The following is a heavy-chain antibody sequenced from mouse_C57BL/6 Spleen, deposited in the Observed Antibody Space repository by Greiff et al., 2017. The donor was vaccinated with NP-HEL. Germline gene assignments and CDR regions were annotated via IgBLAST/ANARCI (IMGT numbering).Heavy chain of an antibody. CDR1: GYTFTDYY. D-gene: IGHD2-5*01. CDR2: IYPGSGNT. Sequence: QVHVKQSGAELVRPGASVKLSCKASGYTFTDYYINWVKQRPGQGLEWIARIYPGSGNTYYNEKFKGKATLTAEKSSSTAYMQLSSLTSEDSAVYFFARTYYSNYYYAMDYWGQGTSVTVSS. CDR3: ARTYYSNYYYAMDY. V-gene: IGHV1-76*01. J-gene: IGHJ4*01.